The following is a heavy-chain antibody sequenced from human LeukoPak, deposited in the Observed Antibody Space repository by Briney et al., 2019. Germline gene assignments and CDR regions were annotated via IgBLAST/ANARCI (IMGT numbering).Heavy chain of an antibody. J-gene: IGHJ4*02. Sequence: GGSLRLSCAASGFTFDDFGMGWVRQVPGKGLEWVSGMNWNRDNTGYADSARGRFTISRDNPKNTLYLQMNSLRAEDTAVYYCARDVRIAVAGHPTYYFDYWGQGTLVTVSS. CDR3: ARDVRIAVAGHPTYYFDY. V-gene: IGHV3-20*04. D-gene: IGHD6-19*01. CDR1: GFTFDDFG. CDR2: MNWNRDNT.